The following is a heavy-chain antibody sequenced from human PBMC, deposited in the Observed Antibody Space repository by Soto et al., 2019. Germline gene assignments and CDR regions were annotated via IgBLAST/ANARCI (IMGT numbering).Heavy chain of an antibody. CDR2: INSDGSST. J-gene: IGHJ6*02. D-gene: IGHD3-10*01. CDR3: ARYRWGGGRDMDV. CDR1: GFTFSTYW. V-gene: IGHV3-74*01. Sequence: EVQLMESGGGLVQPGGSLRLSCAASGFTFSTYWIHWVRQAPGKGLVWVSRINSDGSSTNYADSVKGRFTISRDNAKNTLFLQMNSLRAEDTAVYYCARYRWGGGRDMDVWGQGTTVTVSS.